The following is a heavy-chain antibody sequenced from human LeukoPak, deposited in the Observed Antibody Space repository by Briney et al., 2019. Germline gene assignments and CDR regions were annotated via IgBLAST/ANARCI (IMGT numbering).Heavy chain of an antibody. CDR1: GGSISSSNW. D-gene: IGHD6-6*01. CDR3: ATGVAAGPFDY. Sequence: SGTLSLTCAVSGGSISSSNWWSWVRQPPGKGLEWIGEIYHSGSTNYNPSLKSRVTISVDTSKNQFSLKLSSVTAADTAVYYCATGVAAGPFDYWGQGTLVTVSS. J-gene: IGHJ4*02. CDR2: IYHSGST. V-gene: IGHV4-4*02.